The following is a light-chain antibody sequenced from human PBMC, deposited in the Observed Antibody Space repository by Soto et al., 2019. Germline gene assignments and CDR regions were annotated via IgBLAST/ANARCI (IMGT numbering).Light chain of an antibody. CDR2: AAA. CDR1: QGIGND. J-gene: IGKJ3*01. CDR3: LQHNSYPLT. V-gene: IGKV1-17*01. Sequence: DIQMTQSPYSLSASVGDGVTITCRASQGIGNDLGWFQQKPGKAPKRLIYAAASLLSGVPSRFSGSGSGTEFTLTISSLQPEDFATYYCLQHNSYPLTFGRGTKVDIK.